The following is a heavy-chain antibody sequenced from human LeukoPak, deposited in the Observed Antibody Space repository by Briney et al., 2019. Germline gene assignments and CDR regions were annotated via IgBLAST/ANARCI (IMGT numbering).Heavy chain of an antibody. Sequence: GESLKISCKGSGYRFSDYWIGWVRQMPGKGLEWMGVIYPSDSHNKYSPSFQGQVTISADKSINTAHLQWSSLKASDTAMYYCARHGTPAAAGSVFDIWGQGTMVTVSS. CDR2: IYPSDSHN. V-gene: IGHV5-51*01. J-gene: IGHJ3*02. CDR3: ARHGTPAAAGSVFDI. CDR1: GYRFSDYW. D-gene: IGHD6-13*01.